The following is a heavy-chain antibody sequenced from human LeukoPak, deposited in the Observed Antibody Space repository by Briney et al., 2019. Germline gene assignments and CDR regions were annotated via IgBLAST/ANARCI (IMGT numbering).Heavy chain of an antibody. CDR1: GYTLTELS. CDR2: FDPEDGET. V-gene: IGHV1-24*01. Sequence: GASVKVSCKVSGYTLTELSMHWVRQAPGKGLEWMGNFDPEDGETIYAQKFQGRVTMTEDTSTDTAYMELSSLGSDDTAVYYCARDGIYGMDVWGQGTTVTVSS. J-gene: IGHJ6*02. CDR3: ARDGIYGMDV.